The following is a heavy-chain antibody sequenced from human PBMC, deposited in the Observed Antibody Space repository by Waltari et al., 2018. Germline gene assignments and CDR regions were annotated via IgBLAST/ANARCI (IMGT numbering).Heavy chain of an antibody. D-gene: IGHD4-4*01. V-gene: IGHV3-7*01. CDR3: ARDPHYSNFDY. CDR2: IKGDGSQK. J-gene: IGHJ4*02. CDR1: GFTFSTYW. Sequence: VHLVESGGGLVQPGGSLRLSCAASGFTFSTYWMTWVRQAPGKGLEWLANIKGDGSQKNYVDSVKGRFTISRDTANNSLYLQMNSLRAEDTAVYYCARDPHYSNFDYWGQGTLVTVSS.